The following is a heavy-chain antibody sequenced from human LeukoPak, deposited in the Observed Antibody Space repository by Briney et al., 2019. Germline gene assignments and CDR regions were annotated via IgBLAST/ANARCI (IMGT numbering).Heavy chain of an antibody. CDR1: GYTFTSYD. D-gene: IGHD6-19*01. Sequence: GASVKVSCKASGYTFTSYDINWVRQATGQGLEWMGWMNPNSGNTGYAQKFQGRVTMTRNTSISTAYMELSSLRSEDTAVYYCARGPVAVAPYYYYYGMDVWGQGTTVTVSS. J-gene: IGHJ6*02. CDR2: MNPNSGNT. V-gene: IGHV1-8*01. CDR3: ARGPVAVAPYYYYYGMDV.